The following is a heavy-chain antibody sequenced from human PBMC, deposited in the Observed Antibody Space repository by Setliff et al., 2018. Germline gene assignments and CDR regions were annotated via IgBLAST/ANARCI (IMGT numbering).Heavy chain of an antibody. CDR2: ISSSSTTI. Sequence: GGSLRLSCAASGFTFSSYGMNWVRQAPGKGLEWLSYISSSSTTIYYADSVKGRFTVSRDNAKNSLYLQMNSLRADDAAVYYCTRFGRNDIGIWGQGTMVTVSS. J-gene: IGHJ3*01. CDR3: TRFGRNDIGI. V-gene: IGHV3-48*01. D-gene: IGHD5-12*01. CDR1: GFTFSSYG.